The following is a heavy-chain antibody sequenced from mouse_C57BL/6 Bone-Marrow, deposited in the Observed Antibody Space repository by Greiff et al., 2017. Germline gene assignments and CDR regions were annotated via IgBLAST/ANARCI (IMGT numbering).Heavy chain of an antibody. D-gene: IGHD1-1*01. CDR2: ISGGGGNT. Sequence: EVMLVESGGGLVKPGGSLKLSCAASGFTFSSYTMSWVRQTPEKRLEWVATISGGGGNTYYPDSVKGRFTISRDNAKNTLYLQMSSLRSEDTALXYCALYGSSLAYWGQGTLVTVSA. CDR3: ALYGSSLAY. J-gene: IGHJ3*01. V-gene: IGHV5-9*01. CDR1: GFTFSSYT.